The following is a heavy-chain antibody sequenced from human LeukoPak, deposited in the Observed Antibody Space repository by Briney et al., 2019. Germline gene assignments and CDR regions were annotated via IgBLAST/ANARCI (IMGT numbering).Heavy chain of an antibody. CDR2: IGGSGATM. D-gene: IGHD1-26*01. J-gene: IGHJ3*02. V-gene: IGHV3-11*04. CDR3: ARPLSGSYLPHAFDI. CDR1: GFTFSDYY. Sequence: GGSLRLSCAASGFTFSDYYMSWIRQAPGKGLEWVSYIGGSGATMYYADSVKGRFTISRDNAKNSLYLQMNSLRAEDTAVYYCARPLSGSYLPHAFDIWGQGTMVTVSS.